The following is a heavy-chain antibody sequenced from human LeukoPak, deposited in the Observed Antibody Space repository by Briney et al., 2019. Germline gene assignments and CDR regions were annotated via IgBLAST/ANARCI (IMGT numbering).Heavy chain of an antibody. CDR2: ISGSGYSA. CDR1: GFTFSSYG. J-gene: IGHJ4*02. D-gene: IGHD2-15*01. Sequence: PGGSLRLSCAVSGFTFSSYGMSWVRQAPGKGLEWVSAISGSGYSAYYADSVKGRFTISRDNSKNTLYLQMNSLRAEDTAVYYCAKDLALGYCSGYSYWGQGTLVTVSS. CDR3: AKDLALGYCSGYSY. V-gene: IGHV3-23*01.